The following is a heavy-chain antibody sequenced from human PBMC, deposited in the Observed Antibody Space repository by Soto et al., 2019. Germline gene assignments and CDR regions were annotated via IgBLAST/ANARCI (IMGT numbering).Heavy chain of an antibody. J-gene: IGHJ4*02. CDR3: ASITMVRGVKFDY. D-gene: IGHD3-10*01. CDR2: ISSSSSYT. Sequence: GGSLRLSCAASGFTFSDYYMSWIRQAPGEGLEWVSYISSSSSYTNYADSVKGRFTISRDNAKNSLYLQMNSLRAEDTAVYYCASITMVRGVKFDYWGQGTLVTVSS. CDR1: GFTFSDYY. V-gene: IGHV3-11*06.